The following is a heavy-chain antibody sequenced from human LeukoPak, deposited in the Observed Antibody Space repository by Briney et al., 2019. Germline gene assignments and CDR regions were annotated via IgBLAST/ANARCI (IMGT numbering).Heavy chain of an antibody. CDR3: AKDIASVQRVAGYFDY. Sequence: GGSLRLSCAASGFTFDDYAVHWVRHAPGKGLEWVSGICWNSGSIGYADSVKGRFTISRDNAKNSLYLQMNSLRAEDTASYYCAKDIASVQRVAGYFDYWGQGTLVTVSS. D-gene: IGHD6-19*01. J-gene: IGHJ4*02. CDR2: ICWNSGSI. CDR1: GFTFDDYA. V-gene: IGHV3-9*01.